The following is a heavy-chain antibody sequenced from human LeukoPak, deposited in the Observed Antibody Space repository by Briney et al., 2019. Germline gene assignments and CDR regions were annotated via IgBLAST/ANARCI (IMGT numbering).Heavy chain of an antibody. Sequence: SETLSLTCAVYGGSFSGYYWSWIRQPPGKGLEWIGYIYYSGSTNYNPSLKSRVTISVDTSKNQFSLKLSSVTAADTAVYYCATSITGTTYAFDIWGQGTMVTVSS. CDR1: GGSFSGYY. D-gene: IGHD1-7*01. CDR2: IYYSGST. J-gene: IGHJ3*02. CDR3: ATSITGTTYAFDI. V-gene: IGHV4-59*01.